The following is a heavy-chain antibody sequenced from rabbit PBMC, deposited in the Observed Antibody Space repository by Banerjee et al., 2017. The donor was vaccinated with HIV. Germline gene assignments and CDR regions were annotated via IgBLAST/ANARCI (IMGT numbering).Heavy chain of an antibody. V-gene: IGHV1S45*01. D-gene: IGHD8-1*01. Sequence: QEQLVESGGGLVKPEGSLKLSCTASGFSFSNYYMNWVRQAPGKGLECLACIYGGSSGSTWYASWAKGRFTISKTSSTTVTLQMPSLTVADTATYFCARDTGSSFSSYGMDLWGQGTLVTVS. J-gene: IGHJ6*01. CDR3: ARDTGSSFSSYGMDL. CDR1: GFSFSNYYM. CDR2: IYGGSSGST.